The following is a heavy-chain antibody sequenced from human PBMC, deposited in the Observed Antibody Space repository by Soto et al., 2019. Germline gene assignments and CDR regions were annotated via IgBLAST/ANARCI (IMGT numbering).Heavy chain of an antibody. CDR1: GYTFTHYY. V-gene: IGHV1-46*01. J-gene: IGHJ4*02. CDR2: INPNGGST. Sequence: EASVKVSCKASGYTFTHYYMHWVRQAPGQGLEWMGIINPNGGSTTYAQRFRAGFTMTRDTSTSTVYMELSSLRSEDSAVYYCATSVNSAMALDYWGQGTLVTVSS. D-gene: IGHD5-18*01. CDR3: ATSVNSAMALDY.